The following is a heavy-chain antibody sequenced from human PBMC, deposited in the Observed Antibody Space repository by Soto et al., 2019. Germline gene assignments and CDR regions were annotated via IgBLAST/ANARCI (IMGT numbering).Heavy chain of an antibody. CDR1: GFSLSPSGVG. V-gene: IGHV2-5*02. D-gene: IGHD3-16*02. CDR3: QHTPPYTYHPLSPRYSPEDVDI. Sequence: DSFPTLVNPTQALTLTCTFSGFSLSPSGVGVAWTRQPPGKALEWLALIYWDDDKRYSPSLKSRRTITQDTCKNQVVLTMTTMEPPDTATFYCQHTPPYTYHPLSPRYSPEDVDIWGQGTKVPVS. J-gene: IGHJ3*02. CDR2: IYWDDDK.